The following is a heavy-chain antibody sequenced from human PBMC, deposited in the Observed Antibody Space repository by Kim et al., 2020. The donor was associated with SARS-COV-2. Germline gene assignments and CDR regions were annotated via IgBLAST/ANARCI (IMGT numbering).Heavy chain of an antibody. Sequence: YAQKFQGRVTMTRDTSTSTVYMELSSLRSEDTAVYYWSTQMGGYSYELDYWGQGTLVTVSS. V-gene: IGHV1-46*01. D-gene: IGHD5-18*01. J-gene: IGHJ4*02. CDR3: STQMGGYSYELDY.